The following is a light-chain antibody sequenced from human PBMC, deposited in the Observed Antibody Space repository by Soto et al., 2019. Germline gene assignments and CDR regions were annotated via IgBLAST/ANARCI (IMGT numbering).Light chain of an antibody. Sequence: ETVMTQSPATLSVSPGERATLSCRASQSVNSNLAWYQQKPGQAPRLLIYGASSRATGIPDRFSGSGSGTDFTLTISRLEPEDFALYYCQQYITSPLTFGQGTKVDI. CDR1: QSVNSN. V-gene: IGKV3-20*01. CDR3: QQYITSPLT. CDR2: GAS. J-gene: IGKJ1*01.